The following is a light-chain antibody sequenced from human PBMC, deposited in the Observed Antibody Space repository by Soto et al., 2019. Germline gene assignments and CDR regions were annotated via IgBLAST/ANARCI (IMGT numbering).Light chain of an antibody. V-gene: IGKV3-11*01. CDR3: QQRSNWPPGWT. J-gene: IGKJ2*01. CDR2: DAS. Sequence: EIVLTQSPATLSLSPGERATLSCRASRSVSSYLAWYQQKPGQAPRLLIYDASNRATGIPARFSGSGSGTDFTLTISSLEPEDFAVYYCQQRSNWPPGWTFGQGTKLEIK. CDR1: RSVSSY.